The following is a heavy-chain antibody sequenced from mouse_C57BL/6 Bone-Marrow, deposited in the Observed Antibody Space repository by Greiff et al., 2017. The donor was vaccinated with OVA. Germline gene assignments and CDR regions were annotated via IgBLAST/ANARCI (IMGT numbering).Heavy chain of an antibody. CDR2: IRLKSDNYAT. CDR1: GFTFSNYW. D-gene: IGHD1-1*01. J-gene: IGHJ2*01. V-gene: IGHV6-3*01. CDR3: TYYYGKDFSDY. Sequence: EVQRVESGGGLVQPGGSMKLSCVASGFTFSNYWMNWVRQSPEKGLEWVAQIRLKSDNYATHYAESVKGRFTISRDDSKSSVYLQMNNLRAEDTGIYYCTYYYGKDFSDYWGQGTTLTVSS.